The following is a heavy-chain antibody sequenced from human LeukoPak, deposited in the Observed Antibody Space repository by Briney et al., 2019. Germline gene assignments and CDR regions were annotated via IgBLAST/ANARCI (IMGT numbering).Heavy chain of an antibody. Sequence: SSVMVSCKASGGIFISYAIMWVLQAPGQGLEWMGRIIPIFGTANYAQKFQGRITITTDESTSTAYMELSSLRSEDTAFYYCASGSSLPYFDYWGQGTLVTVSS. CDR2: IIPIFGTA. J-gene: IGHJ4*02. V-gene: IGHV1-69*05. CDR3: ASGSSLPYFDY. CDR1: GGIFISYA. D-gene: IGHD2-15*01.